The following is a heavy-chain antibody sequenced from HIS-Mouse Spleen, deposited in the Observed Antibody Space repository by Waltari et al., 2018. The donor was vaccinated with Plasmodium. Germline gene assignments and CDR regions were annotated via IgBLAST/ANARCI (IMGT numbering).Heavy chain of an antibody. CDR2: IKQDGSEK. J-gene: IGHJ4*02. D-gene: IGHD7-27*01. CDR1: GFTFSSCW. V-gene: IGHV3-7*01. Sequence: EVQLVESGGGLVQPGGSLRLSWSAPGFTFSSCWMSWVGQAPGKGLEWVANIKQDGSEKYYVDSVKGRFTISRDNAKNSLYLQMNSLRAEDTAVYYCARLPFNWGNFDYWGQGTLVTVSS. CDR3: ARLPFNWGNFDY.